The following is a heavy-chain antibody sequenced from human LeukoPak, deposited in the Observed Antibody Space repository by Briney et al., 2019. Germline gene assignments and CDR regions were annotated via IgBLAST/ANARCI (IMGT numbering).Heavy chain of an antibody. CDR1: GFTFSSYE. V-gene: IGHV3-48*03. D-gene: IGHD3-10*02. CDR2: ISSSGSTI. J-gene: IGHJ6*04. Sequence: GGSLRLSCAASGFTFSSYEMNWVRQAPGKGLEWVSYISSSGSTIYYADSVKGRFTISRDNAKNSLYLQMNSLRAEDTAVYYCAELGITMIGGIWGKGTTATISS. CDR3: AELGITMIGGI.